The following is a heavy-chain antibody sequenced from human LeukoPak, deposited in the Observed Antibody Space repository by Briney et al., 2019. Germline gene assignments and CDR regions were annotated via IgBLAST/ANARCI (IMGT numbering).Heavy chain of an antibody. V-gene: IGHV4-59*01. Sequence: PSETLSLTCTVSGGSIGSYYWSWIRQPPGKGLEWIGYIYYSGSTNYNPSLKSRVTISVDTSKNQFSLKLSSVTAADTAVYYCALAPYDSSGYFDYWGQGTLVTVSS. CDR1: GGSIGSYY. D-gene: IGHD3-22*01. J-gene: IGHJ4*02. CDR3: ALAPYDSSGYFDY. CDR2: IYYSGST.